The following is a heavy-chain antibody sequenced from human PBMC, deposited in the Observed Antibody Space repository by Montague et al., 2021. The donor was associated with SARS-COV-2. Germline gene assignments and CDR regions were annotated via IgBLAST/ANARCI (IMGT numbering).Heavy chain of an antibody. D-gene: IGHD3-10*01. V-gene: IGHV3-49*04. CDR2: IRSTVYGWTT. Sequence: SLRLSCAFSGFTFGDYSMSWVRQAPGKGLEWVSLIRSTVYGWTTEYAASVKGRFTISRDDSKSIAYLQMNSLKTEDTAVYYCTRDKTLLWFGELYWYFDLWGRGTLVTVSS. CDR1: GFTFGDYS. CDR3: TRDKTLLWFGELYWYFDL. J-gene: IGHJ2*01.